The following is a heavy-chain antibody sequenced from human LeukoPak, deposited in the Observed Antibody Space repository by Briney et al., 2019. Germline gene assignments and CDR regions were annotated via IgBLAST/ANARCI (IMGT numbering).Heavy chain of an antibody. CDR3: ARGRRRGYGTDY. Sequence: SETLSLTCTVSGGSISSSSYYWGWIRQPPGKGLEWIGSIYYSGSTYYNPSLKSRVTISVDTSKNQFSLKLSSVTAADTAVYYCARGRRRGYGTDYWGQGTLVTVSS. V-gene: IGHV4-39*01. J-gene: IGHJ4*02. CDR1: GGSISSSSYY. D-gene: IGHD5-18*01. CDR2: IYYSGST.